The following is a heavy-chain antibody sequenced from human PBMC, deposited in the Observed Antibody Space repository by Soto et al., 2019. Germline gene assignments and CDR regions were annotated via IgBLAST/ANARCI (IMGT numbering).Heavy chain of an antibody. V-gene: IGHV3-30-3*01. D-gene: IGHD3-22*01. CDR2: ISYDGSNK. CDR3: ARDSDYDSSGYLDY. CDR1: GFTFSSYA. Sequence: PVGSLRLSCAVSGFTFSSYAMHWVRQAPGKGLEWVAVISYDGSNKYYADSVKGRFTISRDNSKNTLYLQMNSLRAEDTAVYYCARDSDYDSSGYLDYWGQGTLVTVSS. J-gene: IGHJ4*02.